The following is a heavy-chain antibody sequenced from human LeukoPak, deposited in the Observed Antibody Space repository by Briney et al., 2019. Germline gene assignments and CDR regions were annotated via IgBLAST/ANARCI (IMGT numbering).Heavy chain of an antibody. CDR1: GGSISTSTYY. CDR3: ARRSGTYHAFDI. Sequence: SETLSLTCTVSGGSISTSTYYWGWIRQPLGKGLEWIGSIYYSGSPYYNPSLKSRVTISVDTSNNQFSLKLSSVTAADTAVYYCARRSGTYHAFDIWGQGTMVTVSS. D-gene: IGHD1-26*01. J-gene: IGHJ3*02. V-gene: IGHV4-39*07. CDR2: IYYSGSP.